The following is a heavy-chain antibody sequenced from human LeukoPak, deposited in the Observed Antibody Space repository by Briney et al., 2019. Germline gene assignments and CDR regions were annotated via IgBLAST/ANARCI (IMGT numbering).Heavy chain of an antibody. D-gene: IGHD6-13*01. CDR3: ARAGSYSSTWYPYFDY. CDR1: GGSISSGDSY. V-gene: IGHV4-31*03. J-gene: IGHJ4*02. Sequence: SQTLSLTCTVSGGSISSGDSYWSWIRQLPGKGLEWIGYIYYSGSAYYNPSLKSRVAISVDTSKNQFSLKLSSVTAADTAVYYCARAGSYSSTWYPYFDYWGQGTLVTVSS. CDR2: IYYSGSA.